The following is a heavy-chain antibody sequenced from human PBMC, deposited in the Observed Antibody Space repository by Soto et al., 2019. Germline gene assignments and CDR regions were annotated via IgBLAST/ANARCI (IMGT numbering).Heavy chain of an antibody. D-gene: IGHD2-15*01. CDR2: ISAYNGNT. V-gene: IGHV1-18*01. Sequence: ASVKVSCKASGYTFTSYGISWVRQAPGQGLERMGWISAYNGNTNYAQKLQGRVTMTTDTSTSTAYMELRSLRSDDTAVYYCARDIVVVVAATPYYYYGMDVWGQGTTVTVSS. CDR3: ARDIVVVVAATPYYYYGMDV. CDR1: GYTFTSYG. J-gene: IGHJ6*02.